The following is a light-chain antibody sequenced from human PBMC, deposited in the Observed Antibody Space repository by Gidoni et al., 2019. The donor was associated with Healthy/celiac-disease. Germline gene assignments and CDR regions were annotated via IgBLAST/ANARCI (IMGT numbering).Light chain of an antibody. CDR3: QSYDSSLSAVV. Sequence: HSVLTQPPSVSGAPGQRVTISCTGSSSNIGAGYDVHWYQQLPGTAPKLLIYDNTNRPSGVPDRFSGSKSGTSASLAITGLQAEDEADYYCQSYDSSLSAVVFGGGTKLTVL. J-gene: IGLJ2*01. CDR2: DNT. V-gene: IGLV1-40*01. CDR1: SSNIGAGYD.